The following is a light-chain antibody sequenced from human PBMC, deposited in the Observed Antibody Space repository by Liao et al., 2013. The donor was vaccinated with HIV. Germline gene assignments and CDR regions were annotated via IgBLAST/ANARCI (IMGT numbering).Light chain of an antibody. CDR2: KDN. V-gene: IGLV3-25*02. Sequence: SYELTQPPSLSLSPGQTARITCSGDALPKQYAYWYQQKPGRAPVLLIYKDNERPSGIAERVSGSSSGTTVTLTISGTQVMDEGDYYCQAWDSTIAYVFGPGTKVTVL. CDR1: ALPKQY. J-gene: IGLJ1*01. CDR3: QAWDSTIAYV.